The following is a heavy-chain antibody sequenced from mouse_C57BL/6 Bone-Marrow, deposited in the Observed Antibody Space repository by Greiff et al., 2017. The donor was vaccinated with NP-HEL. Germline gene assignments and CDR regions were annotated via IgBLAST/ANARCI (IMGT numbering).Heavy chain of an antibody. CDR2: FHPYNDDT. D-gene: IGHD1-1*01. CDR3: ARGGYYGSSSWFAY. CDR1: GYTFTTYP. J-gene: IGHJ3*01. V-gene: IGHV1-47*01. Sequence: QVQLKQSGAELVKPGASVKMSCKASGYTFTTYPIEWMKQNHGKSLEWIGNFHPYNDDTKYNEKFKGKATLTVEKSSSTVYLELSRLTSDDSAVYCCARGGYYGSSSWFAYWGQGTLVTVSA.